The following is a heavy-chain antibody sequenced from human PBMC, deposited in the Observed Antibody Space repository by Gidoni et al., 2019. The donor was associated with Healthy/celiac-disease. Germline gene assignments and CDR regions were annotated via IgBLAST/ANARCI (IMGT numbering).Heavy chain of an antibody. CDR3: ARGNDYAPSYGMDV. CDR1: GYSISSGYY. CDR2: IYHCGST. J-gene: IGHJ6*02. D-gene: IGHD4-17*01. V-gene: IGHV4-38-2*01. Sequence: QVQLQESGPGLVKPSETLSLICAVSGYSISSGYYWGWIRQPPGKGLEWIGSIYHCGSTYYNPSLKSRVTISVDTSKNQFSLKLSSVTAADTAVYYCARGNDYAPSYGMDVWGQGTTVTVSS.